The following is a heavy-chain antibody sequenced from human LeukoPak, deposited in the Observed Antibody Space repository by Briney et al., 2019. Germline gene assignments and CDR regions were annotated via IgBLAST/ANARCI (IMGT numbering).Heavy chain of an antibody. D-gene: IGHD6-19*01. CDR2: ISTSSSYI. CDR1: GFTFSSYS. Sequence: GGSLRLSCAASGFTFSSYSMNWVRQAPGKGLEWVSSISTSSSYIYYADSVKGRFTISRDNAKNSLYLQMNSLRAEDTAVYYCAKDKMDSSGWYTLDYWGQGTLVTVSS. J-gene: IGHJ4*02. CDR3: AKDKMDSSGWYTLDY. V-gene: IGHV3-21*04.